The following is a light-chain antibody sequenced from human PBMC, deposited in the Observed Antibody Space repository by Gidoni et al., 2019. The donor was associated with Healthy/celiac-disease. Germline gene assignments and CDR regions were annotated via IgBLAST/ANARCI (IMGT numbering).Light chain of an antibody. CDR1: KGISNY. CDR2: AAS. Sequence: DIQMTQSPSSLSASVGDRVTITCRASKGISNYLAWYQQKPGKVPKLLIYAASTLQSGVPSRFSGSGSGTDVTLTISSLQPEDVATYYCKKYNSAPFTFGPGTKVDIK. CDR3: KKYNSAPFT. J-gene: IGKJ3*01. V-gene: IGKV1-27*01.